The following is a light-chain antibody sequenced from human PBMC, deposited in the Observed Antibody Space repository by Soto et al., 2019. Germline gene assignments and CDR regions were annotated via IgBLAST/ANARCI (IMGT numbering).Light chain of an antibody. CDR3: QQYDTYFRYT. CDR1: QNINSK. J-gene: IGKJ2*01. V-gene: IGKV1-5*01. Sequence: DLPMTQSPSTLSASVGDRVAITCRASQNINSKLAWYQKNQGKPPKLLISDAYSLESGVPSRFSGSGSGTEFTLTIGGLQPDDFATYYCQQYDTYFRYTFGQGTTLDIK. CDR2: DAY.